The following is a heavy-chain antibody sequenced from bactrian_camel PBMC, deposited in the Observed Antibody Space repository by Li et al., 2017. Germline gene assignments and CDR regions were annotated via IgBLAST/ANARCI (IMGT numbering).Heavy chain of an antibody. CDR1: GFTFSSNY. J-gene: IGHJ4*01. Sequence: HVQLVESGGGLVQPGESLRLSCAASGFTFSSNYMDWVRQAPGVGLEWVSGISTGAGNTFYADSAKGRFTISRDNAKNTLYLQMNHLKTEDTAVYYCAATDGWVPSSLGQGTQVTVS. D-gene: IGHD5*01. CDR2: ISTGAGNT. V-gene: IGHV3S1*01.